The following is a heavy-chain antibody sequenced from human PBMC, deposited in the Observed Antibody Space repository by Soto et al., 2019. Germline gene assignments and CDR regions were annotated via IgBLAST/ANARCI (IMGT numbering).Heavy chain of an antibody. CDR3: ARGRGAAAGTTYYYYMDV. Sequence: SETLSLTCAVYGGSFSGYYWSWIRQPPGKGLEWIGEINHSGSTNYNPSLKSRVTISVDKSKNQFSLKLSSVTAADTAVYYCARGRGAAAGTTYYYYMDVWGKGTTVTVSS. CDR2: INHSGST. J-gene: IGHJ6*03. V-gene: IGHV4-34*01. D-gene: IGHD6-13*01. CDR1: GGSFSGYY.